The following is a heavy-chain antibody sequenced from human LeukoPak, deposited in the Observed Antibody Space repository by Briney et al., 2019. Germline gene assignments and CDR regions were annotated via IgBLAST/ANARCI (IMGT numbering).Heavy chain of an antibody. V-gene: IGHV3-30*18. CDR1: GFTFSSYG. D-gene: IGHD3-10*01. Sequence: GGSLRLSCAASGFTFSSYGMHWVRQAPGKGLEWVAVISFDGSNKYYADSVKGRFTISRDNSKNTLYLQMNSLRAEDTAVYYCAKDSGGFDYWGQGTLVTVSS. CDR2: ISFDGSNK. J-gene: IGHJ4*02. CDR3: AKDSGGFDY.